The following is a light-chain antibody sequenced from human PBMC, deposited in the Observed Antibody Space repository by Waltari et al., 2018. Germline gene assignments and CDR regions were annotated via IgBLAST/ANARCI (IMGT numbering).Light chain of an antibody. CDR1: SSNIGNHH. V-gene: IGLV1-47*01. CDR3: GGWDDSLNGWV. CDR2: RNN. Sequence: QSVMTQPPSASGTPGQRVTIPCSGRSSNIGNHHVYWYQQLPGAAPKLLIYRNNQRPSGVPDRFSVSKSGTSASLAISGLRSEDEADYYCGGWDDSLNGWVFGGGTKLTVL. J-gene: IGLJ3*02.